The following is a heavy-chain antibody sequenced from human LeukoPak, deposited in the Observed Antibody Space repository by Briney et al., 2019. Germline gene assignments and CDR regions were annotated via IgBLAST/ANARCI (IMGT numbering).Heavy chain of an antibody. V-gene: IGHV3-30*02. Sequence: GGSLRLSCAASGFTFSSYGMHLVRQAPGKGLEWVAFIRYDGSNKYYADSVKGRFTISRDKYKNTLYLQMNSLRAEDTAVYYCAKAAVYDSSGYRYYYYYMDVWGKGTTVTVSS. CDR1: GFTFSSYG. J-gene: IGHJ6*03. CDR3: AKAAVYDSSGYRYYYYYMDV. CDR2: IRYDGSNK. D-gene: IGHD3-22*01.